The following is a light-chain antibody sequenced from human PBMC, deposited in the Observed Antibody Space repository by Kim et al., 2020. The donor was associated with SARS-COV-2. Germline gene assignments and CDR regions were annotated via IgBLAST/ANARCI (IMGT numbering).Light chain of an antibody. CDR2: YKSDSRN. J-gene: IGLJ2*01. CDR3: MIWHNSAVV. V-gene: IGLV5-45*01. CDR1: SVINIECHK. Sequence: LTCTLNSVINIECHKKIWDQQKPGSPPQCLLGYKSDSRNRQGSGVPSRFSGSKDGSANAGILVISGLQSEDEADYYCMIWHNSAVVFGGGTQLTVL.